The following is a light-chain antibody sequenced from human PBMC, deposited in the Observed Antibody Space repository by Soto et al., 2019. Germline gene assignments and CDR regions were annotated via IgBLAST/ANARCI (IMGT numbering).Light chain of an antibody. Sequence: IEMSQPPSTLPSSVGDRGTISCRASQTVERWLDWYQQKSGKVHKVLIYAATSLNSGVTSRFSRSGSGTDFTLTISSLQPEDFATYYCLQDYNYPWTFGQGTK. V-gene: IGKV1-6*01. CDR1: QTVERW. CDR3: LQDYNYPWT. CDR2: AAT. J-gene: IGKJ1*01.